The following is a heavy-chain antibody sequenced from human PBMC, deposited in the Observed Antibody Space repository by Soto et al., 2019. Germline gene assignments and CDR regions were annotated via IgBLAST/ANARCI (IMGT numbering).Heavy chain of an antibody. Sequence: GGSLRLSCVVSGFSFRIYSMNWVRQAPGKGLEWISYISSDSGTIYYADSLKGRFTISRDNGKNSLYLQMNSLTDEDTAVYYCARGQLWSFDFCSQATLVTVSS. CDR1: GFSFRIYS. CDR2: ISSDSGTI. J-gene: IGHJ4*02. CDR3: ARGQLWSFDF. V-gene: IGHV3-48*02. D-gene: IGHD3-10*01.